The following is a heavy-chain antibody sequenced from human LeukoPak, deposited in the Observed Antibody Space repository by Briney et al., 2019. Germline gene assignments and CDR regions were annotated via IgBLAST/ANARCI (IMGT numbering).Heavy chain of an antibody. CDR2: VSRSSRFI. CDR1: RFAFSTYS. J-gene: IGHJ4*02. D-gene: IGHD5-12*01. Sequence: GGSLRLSCAASRFAFSTYSMNWVRQAPGKGLEWVSSVSRSSRFIFYADSVQGRFTISRDDAKDSLFLQMNSLRAEDTAVYYCARVSDAFDYFFDSWGQGTLVTVSS. CDR3: ARVSDAFDYFFDS. V-gene: IGHV3-21*01.